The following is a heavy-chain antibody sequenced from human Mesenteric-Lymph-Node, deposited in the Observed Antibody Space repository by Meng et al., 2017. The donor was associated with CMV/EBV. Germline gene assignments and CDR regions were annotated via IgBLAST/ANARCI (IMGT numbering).Heavy chain of an antibody. CDR2: ISYDGSNK. V-gene: IGHV3-30-3*01. J-gene: IGHJ6*02. CDR1: AFTFSSYA. D-gene: IGHD3-3*01. CDR3: ARDGPADFWGGYYSRYQYYGMDV. Sequence: GGSLRLSCAASAFTFSSYAIHWVRQAPGKGLEWVAVISYDGSNKYYADSVKGRFTISRDNSKNILYLQMSSLRAEDTAVYYCARDGPADFWGGYYSRYQYYGMDVWGQGTTVTVSS.